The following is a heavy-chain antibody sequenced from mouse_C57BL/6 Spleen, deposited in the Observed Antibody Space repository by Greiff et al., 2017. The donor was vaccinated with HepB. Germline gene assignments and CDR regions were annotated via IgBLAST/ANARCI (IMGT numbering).Heavy chain of an antibody. CDR2: INPNNGGT. V-gene: IGHV1-26*01. Sequence: EVQLQQSGPELVKPGASVKISCKASGYTFTDYYMNWVKQSHGKSLEWIGDINPNNGGTNYNQKFKGKATLTVDKSSSTAYMELRSLTSEDSAVYYCARWGVFYYYGSSYFDYWGQGTTLTVSS. J-gene: IGHJ2*01. CDR3: ARWGVFYYYGSSYFDY. D-gene: IGHD1-1*01. CDR1: GYTFTDYY.